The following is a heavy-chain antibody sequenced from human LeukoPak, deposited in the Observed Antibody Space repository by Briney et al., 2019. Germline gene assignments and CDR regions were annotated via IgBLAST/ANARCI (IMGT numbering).Heavy chain of an antibody. J-gene: IGHJ5*02. D-gene: IGHD2-2*01. V-gene: IGHV4-30-2*01. Sequence: PSQTLSLTCAVSGGSISSGNYSWSWIRQPPGKGLEWIGHIYHSGNTNYNPSLKSRVTISVDRSKNHFSLKLTSVTAADTAVYYCARENAYCNTTNWSDWFDPWGQGTLVTVSS. CDR2: IYHSGNT. CDR3: ARENAYCNTTNWSDWFDP. CDR1: GGSISSGNYS.